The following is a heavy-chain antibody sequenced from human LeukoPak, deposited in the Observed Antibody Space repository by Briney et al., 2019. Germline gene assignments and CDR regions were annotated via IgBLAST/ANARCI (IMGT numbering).Heavy chain of an antibody. J-gene: IGHJ4*02. CDR3: TRQPPLALGSHY. CDR2: IRSKANSYAT. Sequence: GGSLRLSCAASGFTFSGSAMHWVRQASGKGLEWVGRIRSKANSYATAYAASVKGRFTISRDDSKNTAYLQMNSLKTEDTAVYYCTRQPPLALGSHYWDQGTLVTVSS. V-gene: IGHV3-73*01. CDR1: GFTFSGSA. D-gene: IGHD3-10*02.